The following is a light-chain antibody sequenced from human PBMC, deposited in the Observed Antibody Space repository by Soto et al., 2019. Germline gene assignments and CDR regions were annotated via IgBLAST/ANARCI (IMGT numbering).Light chain of an antibody. CDR2: DDS. J-gene: IGLJ1*01. CDR1: NSGSKS. V-gene: IGLV3-21*02. CDR3: EEWHISSNSYV. Sequence: SYEVTQPQSVSVALGQTDRITCGGKNSGSKSVHWYQQKPGQAPVLVVDDDSDRPTLITARFPGPKHGNTATKTINRVKAGYEAENNREEWHISSNSYVFGQGTKVT.